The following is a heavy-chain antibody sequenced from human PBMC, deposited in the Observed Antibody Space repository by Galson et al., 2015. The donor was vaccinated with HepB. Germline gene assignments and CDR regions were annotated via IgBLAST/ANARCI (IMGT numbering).Heavy chain of an antibody. CDR2: ISRESSFI. V-gene: IGHV3-21*04. CDR1: GFAFSTYS. D-gene: IGHD3-9*01. CDR3: AKATYYDILTGYSAAFDI. Sequence: SLRLSCAASGFAFSTYSLNWVRQAPGKGLEWVSYISRESSFIYYADSVKGRLTISRDNAKNSLYLQMNSLRAEDTALYYCAKATYYDILTGYSAAFDI. J-gene: IGHJ3*02.